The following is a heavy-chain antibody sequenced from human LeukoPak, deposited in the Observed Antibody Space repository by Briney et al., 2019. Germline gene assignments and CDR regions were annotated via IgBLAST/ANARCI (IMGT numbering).Heavy chain of an antibody. D-gene: IGHD3-10*01. CDR2: ISGSGGST. J-gene: IGHJ4*02. V-gene: IGHV3-23*01. CDR1: GFTFSSYS. Sequence: GGSLRLSCAASGFTFSSYSMSWVRQAPGKGLEWVSHISGSGGSTKYSGSVKGRFTISRDNSKNTLYLQINSLRADDTAVYYCAKDQDPHSYGSGSYAPFDYWGQGTLVTVSS. CDR3: AKDQDPHSYGSGSYAPFDY.